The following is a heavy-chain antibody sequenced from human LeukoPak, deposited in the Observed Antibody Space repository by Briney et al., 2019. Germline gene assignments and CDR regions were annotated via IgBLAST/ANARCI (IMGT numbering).Heavy chain of an antibody. Sequence: GGSLRLSCVASGLTFSDTNLAWIRQAPGKGLEWISYIRRVPTDLYYADSVKGRFTITRDNAKNSLYLQMNSLRAEDTANYYCARRARDFGDSHAFDVWGQGTMVTISS. J-gene: IGHJ3*01. V-gene: IGHV3-11*01. D-gene: IGHD4-17*01. CDR2: IRRVPTDL. CDR3: ARRARDFGDSHAFDV. CDR1: GLTFSDTN.